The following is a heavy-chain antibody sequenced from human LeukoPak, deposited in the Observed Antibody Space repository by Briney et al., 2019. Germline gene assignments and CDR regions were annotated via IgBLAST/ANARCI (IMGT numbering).Heavy chain of an antibody. Sequence: VASVEVSCKASGGSFSDYPINWVRQAPGQGLEWLGGIIPKYSASNYAQAFQGRVTITADESTNTVYMEMSGLRPDDTAVYYCVRPDRIFGVPAAFDAWGQGTLVAASS. J-gene: IGHJ3*01. CDR3: VRPDRIFGVPAAFDA. CDR1: GGSFSDYP. D-gene: IGHD3-3*02. CDR2: IIPKYSAS. V-gene: IGHV1-69*13.